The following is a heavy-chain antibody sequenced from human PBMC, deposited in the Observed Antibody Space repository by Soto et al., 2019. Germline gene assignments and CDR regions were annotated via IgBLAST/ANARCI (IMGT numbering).Heavy chain of an antibody. CDR2: IKEDGSEI. CDR3: ARDIGFDYVN. V-gene: IGHV3-7*01. CDR1: GFNVMSYW. Sequence: RRLSCAVSGFNVMSYWMSWVRQAPGKGLESVASIKEDGSEIYYLHSVRGRFSISRDSAGNALHLTMNYLSAEDTGVYFCARDIGFDYVNWGQGTLVTVSS. J-gene: IGHJ4*02. D-gene: IGHD3-16*01.